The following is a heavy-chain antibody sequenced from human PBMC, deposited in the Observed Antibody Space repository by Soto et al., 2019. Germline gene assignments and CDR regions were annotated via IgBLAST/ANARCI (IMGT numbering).Heavy chain of an antibody. CDR3: ARNPSSMMATGIDY. Sequence: PSETLSLTCTVSGGSISSYYWSWIRQPPGKGLEWIGYIYYSGSTNYNPSLKSRVTISVGTSKNQFSLKLSSVTAADTAVYYCARNPSSMMATGIDYWGQGTLVTVSS. J-gene: IGHJ4*02. D-gene: IGHD5-12*01. CDR1: GGSISSYY. V-gene: IGHV4-59*01. CDR2: IYYSGST.